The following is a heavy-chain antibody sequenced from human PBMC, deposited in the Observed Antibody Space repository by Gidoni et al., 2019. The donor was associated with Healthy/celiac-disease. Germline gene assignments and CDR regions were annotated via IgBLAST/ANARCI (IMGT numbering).Heavy chain of an antibody. J-gene: IGHJ6*03. CDR3: AKDTTMIVVEAWGDYYYMDV. D-gene: IGHD3-22*01. Sequence: EVQLLESGGGLVQPGGSLRLSCSASGFTFSNYAMSWVRQAPGKGLEWGSAISGSGGSTYYADSVKGRFTISRDNSKNTLYLQMNSLRAEDTAVYYCAKDTTMIVVEAWGDYYYMDVWGKGTTVTVSS. CDR1: GFTFSNYA. CDR2: ISGSGGST. V-gene: IGHV3-23*01.